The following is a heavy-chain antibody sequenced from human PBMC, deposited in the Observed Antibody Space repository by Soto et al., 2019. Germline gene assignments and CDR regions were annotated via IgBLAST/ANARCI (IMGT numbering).Heavy chain of an antibody. CDR3: AREENCSGGTCYSEYFHR. D-gene: IGHD2-15*01. J-gene: IGHJ1*01. CDR1: GYLFTAYS. CDR2: VNPSGGIT. V-gene: IGHV1-46*01. Sequence: ASVKVSCKASGYLFTAYSMHWVRLAPGQGLEWMGVVNPSGGITKYAQNFQGRVTMTRDTSTTTIYMELSSLRSDDTAIYYCAREENCSGGTCYSEYFHRWGQGTLVTVSS.